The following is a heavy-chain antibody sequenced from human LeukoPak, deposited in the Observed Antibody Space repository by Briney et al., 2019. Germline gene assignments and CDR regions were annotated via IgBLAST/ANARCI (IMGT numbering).Heavy chain of an antibody. J-gene: IGHJ3*02. CDR3: ARDAGLAAAGTGGDAFDI. V-gene: IGHV4-34*01. D-gene: IGHD6-13*01. Sequence: SETLSLTCAVYGGSFSGYYWSWIRQPPGKGLEWIGEINHSGSTNYNPSLKSRVTISVDTSKNQFSLKLSSVTAADAAVYYCARDAGLAAAGTGGDAFDIWGQGTMVTVSS. CDR1: GGSFSGYY. CDR2: INHSGST.